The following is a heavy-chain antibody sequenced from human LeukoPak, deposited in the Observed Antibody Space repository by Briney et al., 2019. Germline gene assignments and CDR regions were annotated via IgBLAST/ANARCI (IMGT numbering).Heavy chain of an antibody. CDR2: IKLDGSEE. D-gene: IGHD3-3*01. Sequence: PGGSLRLSCAASGFTFSNYWMSWVRQAPGKGLEWVANIKLDGSEEYYEDSVKGRFTISRDNAKNSLYLQMISLRAEDTALYYCARAPREWLLGYYFDYWGQGTLVTVSS. J-gene: IGHJ4*02. CDR1: GFTFSNYW. V-gene: IGHV3-7*01. CDR3: ARAPREWLLGYYFDY.